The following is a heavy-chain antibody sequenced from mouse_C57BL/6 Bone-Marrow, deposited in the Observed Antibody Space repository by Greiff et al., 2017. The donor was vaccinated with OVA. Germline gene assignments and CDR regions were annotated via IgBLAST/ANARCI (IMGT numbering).Heavy chain of an antibody. J-gene: IGHJ2*01. CDR3: ARYHAFDY. CDR2: IDPSDSYT. V-gene: IGHV1-50*01. CDR1: GYTFTSYW. Sequence: QVQLQQPGAELVKPGASVKLSCKASGYTFTSYWMQWVKQRPGQGLEWIGEIDPSDSYTNYNQKFKGKATLTVDTSSSTAYMQLSSLTSEDSAVYYCARYHAFDYWGKGTTLTVSS.